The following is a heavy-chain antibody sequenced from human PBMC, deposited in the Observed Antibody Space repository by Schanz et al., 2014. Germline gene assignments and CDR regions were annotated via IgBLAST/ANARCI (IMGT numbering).Heavy chain of an antibody. D-gene: IGHD3-10*01. CDR1: GFPFNDYG. J-gene: IGHJ4*02. Sequence: EVQLVESGGGLVQPGRSLRLSCAASGFPFNDYGMLWVRQAPGKGLEWVSSISWNSGSIDYADSVKGRFTISRDNAKNSLYLQMNSLRAEDTALYYCAKDGIMVQGVIWERYCDSWGQGTLVTVSS. V-gene: IGHV3-9*01. CDR2: ISWNSGSI. CDR3: AKDGIMVQGVIWERYCDS.